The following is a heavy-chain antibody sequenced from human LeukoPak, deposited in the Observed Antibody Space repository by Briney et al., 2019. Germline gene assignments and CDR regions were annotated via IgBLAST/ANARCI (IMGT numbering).Heavy chain of an antibody. D-gene: IGHD3-22*01. CDR3: ARTYFSDSFDY. CDR2: SHTSGST. Sequence: SETLSLTCTVSGASISSYYWSWIRQPPGKGLEWIGNSHTSGSTNYNPSLKSRVTISVDMSKNQFSLKLTSVTAADTAVYYCARTYFSDSFDYWGQGTLVTVSS. CDR1: GASISSYY. J-gene: IGHJ4*02. V-gene: IGHV4-4*09.